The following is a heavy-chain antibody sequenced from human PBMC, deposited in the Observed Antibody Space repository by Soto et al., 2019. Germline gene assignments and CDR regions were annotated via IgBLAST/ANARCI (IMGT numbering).Heavy chain of an antibody. Sequence: SETLSLTCGVTGDSISSGYYWGWIRQPPGKGLEWIGSIYHSGGTYDNPSLRSRVTISVDTSKNQFSLSLNSVTAADTAVYYCARNHSPCLAEYWGQGTLVTGSS. CDR1: GDSISSGYY. D-gene: IGHD3-3*02. CDR2: IYHSGGT. CDR3: ARNHSPCLAEY. J-gene: IGHJ4*02. V-gene: IGHV4-38-2*01.